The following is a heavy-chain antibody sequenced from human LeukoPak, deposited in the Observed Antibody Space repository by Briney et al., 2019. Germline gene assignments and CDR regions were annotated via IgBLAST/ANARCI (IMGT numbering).Heavy chain of an antibody. Sequence: SAKVSCKASGGTFSSYAISWVRQAPGQGLEWMGGIIPIFGTANYAQKFQGRVTITADESTSTAYMELSSLRSEDTAVYYCARAPAAAMDYFDYWGQGTLVTVSS. CDR2: IIPIFGTA. CDR3: ARAPAAAMDYFDY. D-gene: IGHD5-18*01. V-gene: IGHV1-69*13. CDR1: GGTFSSYA. J-gene: IGHJ4*02.